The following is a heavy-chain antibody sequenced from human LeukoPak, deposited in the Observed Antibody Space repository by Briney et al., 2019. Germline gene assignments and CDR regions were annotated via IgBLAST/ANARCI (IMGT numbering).Heavy chain of an antibody. CDR2: IYYTGST. J-gene: IGHJ6*03. CDR1: GGSISSSY. V-gene: IGHV4-59*01. D-gene: IGHD3-3*01. CDR3: ARDSYYDFWSGYSPYYYMDV. Sequence: SETLSLTCTVSGGSISSSYWSWIRQPPGKGLEWIGYIYYTGSTTYNPSLKSRVTISVDTSKNQFSLKLRSVTAADTAVYYCARDSYYDFWSGYSPYYYMDVWGKGTTVTVSS.